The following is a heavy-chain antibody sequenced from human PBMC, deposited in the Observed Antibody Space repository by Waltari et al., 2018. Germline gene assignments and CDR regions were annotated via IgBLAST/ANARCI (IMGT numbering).Heavy chain of an antibody. CDR1: GFHFTSYE. CDR3: ARRSRFSGSPLGH. J-gene: IGHJ1*01. D-gene: IGHD1-26*01. Sequence: EVQLVESGGGLVQPGGSLRLSCAASGFHFTSYEMNWVRKAPGKGLEWVSYMSTSGNPANYTDSVKGRFSISRDNAKNSVTLQMNSLRVEDTAVYYCARRSRFSGSPLGHWGHGTLVIVSS. CDR2: MSTSGNPA. V-gene: IGHV3-48*03.